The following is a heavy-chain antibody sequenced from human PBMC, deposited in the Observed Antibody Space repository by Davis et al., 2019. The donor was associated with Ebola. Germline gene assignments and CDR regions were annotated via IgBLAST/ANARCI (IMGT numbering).Heavy chain of an antibody. Sequence: GESLKISCAASGFTFSNAWMSWLRQAPGKGLEWVGRIKSKTDGGTTDYAAPVKGRFTISRDNAKNSLYLRMDSLRAEDTVLYHCARVNAVTGYSRFDPWGQGTLVTVSS. CDR3: ARVNAVTGYSRFDP. J-gene: IGHJ5*02. CDR2: IKSKTDGGTT. D-gene: IGHD3-9*01. V-gene: IGHV3-15*05. CDR1: GFTFSNAW.